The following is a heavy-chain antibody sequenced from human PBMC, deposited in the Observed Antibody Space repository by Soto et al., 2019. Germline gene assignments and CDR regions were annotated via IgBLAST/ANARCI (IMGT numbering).Heavy chain of an antibody. J-gene: IGHJ3*02. Sequence: PSETLSLTCAVYGGSFSGYYWSWIRQPPGKGLEWIGEINHSGSTNYNPSLKSRVTISVDTSKNQFSLKLSSVTAADTAVYYCARDYGSGSYRAFVIWGQGTMVTVSS. V-gene: IGHV4-34*01. CDR3: ARDYGSGSYRAFVI. D-gene: IGHD3-10*01. CDR2: INHSGST. CDR1: GGSFSGYY.